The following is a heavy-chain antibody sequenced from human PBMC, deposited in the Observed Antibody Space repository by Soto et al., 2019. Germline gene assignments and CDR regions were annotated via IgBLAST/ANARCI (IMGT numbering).Heavy chain of an antibody. Sequence: SETLSLTCTVSGDSITNRNYYWGWFRQPPGRGLEWIASIYYSGSTYYNPSLKSRVTISVDTSKNQFSLKLSSVTAADTAVYYCAGHDYGDYFFHWFDPWGQGTLVTVSS. V-gene: IGHV4-39*01. J-gene: IGHJ5*02. CDR3: AGHDYGDYFFHWFDP. CDR1: GDSITNRNYY. D-gene: IGHD4-17*01. CDR2: IYYSGST.